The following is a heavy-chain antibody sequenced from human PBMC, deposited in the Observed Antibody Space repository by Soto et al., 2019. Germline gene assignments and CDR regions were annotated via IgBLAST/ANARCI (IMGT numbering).Heavy chain of an antibody. CDR3: ARANSGSYSFDY. CDR1: GGTFSSYA. V-gene: IGHV1-69*13. Sequence: GASVKVSCKASGGTFSSYAISWVRQAPGQGLEWMGGIIPIFGTANYAQKFQGRITITADESTSTAYMELSSLRSEDTAVYYCARANSGSYSFDYWGQGTLVTVSS. CDR2: IIPIFGTA. J-gene: IGHJ4*02. D-gene: IGHD1-26*01.